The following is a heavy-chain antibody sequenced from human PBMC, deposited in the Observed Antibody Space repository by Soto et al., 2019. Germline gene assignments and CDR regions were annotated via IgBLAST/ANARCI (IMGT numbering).Heavy chain of an antibody. V-gene: IGHV3-23*04. CDR3: AKVESAVAGGESGF. D-gene: IGHD3-10*01. J-gene: IGHJ4*01. CDR2: SSKGGDIT. CDR1: GFTLRTYD. Sequence: EEKLVESGGGLIQPGWSLRLSCAASGFTLRTYDMNWGRQAPGKGLGWVAGSSKGGDITSYPDSVKGPLAIYRDNSQACLYLQVRGLRVEGKAVYYFAKVESAVAGGESGFWGHGSLVSFAS.